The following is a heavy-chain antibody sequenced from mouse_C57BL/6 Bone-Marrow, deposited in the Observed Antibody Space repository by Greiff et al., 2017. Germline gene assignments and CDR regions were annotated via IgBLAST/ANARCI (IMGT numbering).Heavy chain of an antibody. Sequence: QVQLQQSDAELVKPGASVKISCKVSGYTFTDHTIHWMKQRPEQGLEWIGYIYPRDGSTKYNEKFKGKATLTADKSSITAYMQLNSLTSEDSAVYFCARGGFYYDYPLWYFDVWGTGTTVTVSS. CDR2: IYPRDGST. V-gene: IGHV1-78*01. J-gene: IGHJ1*03. CDR1: GYTFTDHT. CDR3: ARGGFYYDYPLWYFDV. D-gene: IGHD2-4*01.